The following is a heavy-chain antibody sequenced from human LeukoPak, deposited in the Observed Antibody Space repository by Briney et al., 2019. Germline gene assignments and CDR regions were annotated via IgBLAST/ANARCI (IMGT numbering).Heavy chain of an antibody. CDR3: ARQTGVYGSGSYL. J-gene: IGHJ4*02. CDR1: GGSISSSSYY. Sequence: SETLSLTCTVSGGSISSSSYYWGWIRQPPGKGLEWIGSIYYSGSTYYNPSLKSRVTISVDTSKNQFSLKLSSVTAADTAVYYRARQTGVYGSGSYLWGQGTLVTVSS. CDR2: IYYSGST. V-gene: IGHV4-39*01. D-gene: IGHD3-10*01.